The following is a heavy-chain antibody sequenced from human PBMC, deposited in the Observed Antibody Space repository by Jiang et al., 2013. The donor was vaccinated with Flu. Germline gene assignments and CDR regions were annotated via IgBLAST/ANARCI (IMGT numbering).Heavy chain of an antibody. Sequence: QTLSLTCAISGDSVSSNSAAWNWIRQSPSRGLEWLGRTYYRSKWYNDYAVSVKSRITINPDTSKNQFSLQLNSVTPEDTAVYYCARDPGPDSSGYFDAFDIWGQGTMVTVSS. V-gene: IGHV6-1*01. D-gene: IGHD3-22*01. CDR1: GDSVSSNSAA. CDR3: ARDPGPDSSGYFDAFDI. CDR2: TYYRSKWYN. J-gene: IGHJ3*02.